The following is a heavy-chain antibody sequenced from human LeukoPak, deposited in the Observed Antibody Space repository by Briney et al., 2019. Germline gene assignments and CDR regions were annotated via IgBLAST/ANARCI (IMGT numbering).Heavy chain of an antibody. D-gene: IGHD6-13*01. CDR1: GFIFDDYA. CDR2: ISWNSGSI. CDR3: AKDMDATIAAAGTLFD. Sequence: GRSLRLSCAASGFIFDDYAMHWVRQAPGKGLEWVSGISWNSGSIGYADSVKGRFTISRDNAKNSLYLQMNSLRAEDTALYYCAKDMDATIAAAGTLFDWGQGTLVTVSS. J-gene: IGHJ4*02. V-gene: IGHV3-9*01.